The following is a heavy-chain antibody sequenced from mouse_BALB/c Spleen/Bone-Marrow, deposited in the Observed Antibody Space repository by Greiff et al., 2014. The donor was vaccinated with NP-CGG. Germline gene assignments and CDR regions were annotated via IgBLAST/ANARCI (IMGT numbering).Heavy chain of an antibody. CDR2: IYPGSGST. J-gene: IGHJ4*01. V-gene: IGHV1-83*01. CDR1: GYTFTDYV. Sequence: VQLQQSGPELVKPGASVKMSCKASGYTFTDYVIPWVKQRTGQGLEWIGEIYPGSGSTYYNEKFKGKATLTADKSSNTAYMQLGSLTSEGSAVYFCARLDGNYRYAMDYWGQGTSVTVSS. CDR3: ARLDGNYRYAMDY. D-gene: IGHD2-1*01.